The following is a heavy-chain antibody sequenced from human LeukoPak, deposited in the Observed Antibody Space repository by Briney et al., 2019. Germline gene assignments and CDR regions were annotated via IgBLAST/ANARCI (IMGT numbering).Heavy chain of an antibody. V-gene: IGHV3-9*01. D-gene: IGHD6-6*01. CDR3: ARGGAARPDF. CDR2: ISWNSGIL. CDR1: GFTFDDYA. Sequence: GGSLRLSCAASGFTFDDYAMHWVRQAPGKGLEWLSGISWNSGILGYADSVKGRFTISRDNAKNSLYLQMNSLRVEDTAVYYCARGGAARPDFWGQGTLVTVSS. J-gene: IGHJ4*02.